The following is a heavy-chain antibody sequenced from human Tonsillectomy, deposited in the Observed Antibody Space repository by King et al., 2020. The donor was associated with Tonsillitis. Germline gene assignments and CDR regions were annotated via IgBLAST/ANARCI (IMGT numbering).Heavy chain of an antibody. J-gene: IGHJ3*02. Sequence: QLVQSGAEVKKPGSSVKVSCKASGVTFSSKVISWVRQAPGQGLEWMGGIIPIFATTNYAQKFQGRVTFTAYESTRTAYMELSSLRSEDTAVCYCARARIDNPQSDIVVVPAAIGRDAFDIWGQGTMVTVSS. V-gene: IGHV1-69*12. CDR2: IIPIFATT. CDR3: ARARIDNPQSDIVVVPAAIGRDAFDI. D-gene: IGHD2-2*01. CDR1: GVTFSSKV.